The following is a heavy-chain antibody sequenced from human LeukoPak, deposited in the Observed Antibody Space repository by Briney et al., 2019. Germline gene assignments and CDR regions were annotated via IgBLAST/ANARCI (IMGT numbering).Heavy chain of an antibody. CDR3: VVLYDYDSGGYSAFDI. V-gene: IGHV3-23*01. CDR1: GFTFSSYC. CDR2: ISSSGGFT. J-gene: IGHJ3*02. D-gene: IGHD3-22*01. Sequence: GGSLRLSCAASGFTFSSYCMGWVRQAPGKGLGWVSAISSSGGFTYYADSVKGRFSISRDNSKNTLYLQMNSLIAEDTAVYYGVVLYDYDSGGYSAFDIWGQGTMVTVSS.